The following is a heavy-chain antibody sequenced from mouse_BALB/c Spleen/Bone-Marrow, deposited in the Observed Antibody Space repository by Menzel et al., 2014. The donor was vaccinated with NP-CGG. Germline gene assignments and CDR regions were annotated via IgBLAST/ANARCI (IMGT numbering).Heavy chain of an antibody. D-gene: IGHD1-1*01. CDR3: ARPDYYGYLNY. V-gene: IGHV4-1*02. CDR2: INPDSRTI. CDR1: GFDFSRYW. J-gene: IGHJ2*01. Sequence: EVKLVESGGGLVQPGGSLKLSCAASGFDFSRYWMSWVRQAPGKGLEWIGEINPDSRTINYSPSLKDKFIISRDNAKNTLYLRLNKVRSEDTALYYCARPDYYGYLNYWGQGTTRTVSS.